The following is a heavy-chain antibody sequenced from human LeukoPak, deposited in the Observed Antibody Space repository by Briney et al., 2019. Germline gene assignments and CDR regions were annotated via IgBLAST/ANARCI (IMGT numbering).Heavy chain of an antibody. CDR1: GFTFSTYA. D-gene: IGHD6-19*01. Sequence: GGSLRLSCAASGFTFSTYAMSWVRQAPGKGLEWVSGIGSNGDRTYYADSVKGRFTISRDNSKNTLFLQMGSLRADDTAVYYCAKEGSSGWPFDYWGQGTLVTVSS. CDR3: AKEGSSGWPFDY. CDR2: IGSNGDRT. V-gene: IGHV3-23*01. J-gene: IGHJ4*02.